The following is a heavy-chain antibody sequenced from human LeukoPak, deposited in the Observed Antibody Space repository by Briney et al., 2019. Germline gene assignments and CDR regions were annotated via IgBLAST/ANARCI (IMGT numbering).Heavy chain of an antibody. D-gene: IGHD2-2*01. Sequence: SSETLSLTCTVSGGSISSYYWSWIRQPPGKGLEWIGYIYYSGSTNYNPSLKSRVTISVDTSKNQFSLKLSSVTAADTAVYYCARDQIRYCSSTSCYPGPYYYYYGMDVWGQGTTVTVSS. V-gene: IGHV4-59*01. J-gene: IGHJ6*02. CDR2: IYYSGST. CDR3: ARDQIRYCSSTSCYPGPYYYYYGMDV. CDR1: GGSISSYY.